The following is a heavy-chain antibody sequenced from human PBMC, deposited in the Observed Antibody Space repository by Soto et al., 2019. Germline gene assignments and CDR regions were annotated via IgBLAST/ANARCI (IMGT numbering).Heavy chain of an antibody. CDR2: IKEDGSDM. D-gene: IGHD3-3*01. CDR3: ATEVWVEYDFWSGYSDY. V-gene: IGHV3-7*01. J-gene: IGHJ4*02. Sequence: EVQLVESGGGLVQPGGSLRLSCAASGFTFSSYWMSWVRQAPGKGLEWVANIKEDGSDMYYVDSVKGRFTISRDNAKNSLYLQMNSLRAEDTAVYYCATEVWVEYDFWSGYSDYWGQGTLVTVSS. CDR1: GFTFSSYW.